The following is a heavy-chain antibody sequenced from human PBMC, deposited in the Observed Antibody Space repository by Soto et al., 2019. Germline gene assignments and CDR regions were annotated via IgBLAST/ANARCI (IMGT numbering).Heavy chain of an antibody. CDR2: INPYNANT. Sequence: ASVEVSCKTSGYTFTNHGINWVRQAPGQGLEWMGWINPYNANTNYAQKLQGRVTMTTDTSTSTAYMDLRSLTSDDTAVYYCARDRVAGIWGDAFDIWGQGTIVPVSS. CDR3: ARDRVAGIWGDAFDI. J-gene: IGHJ3*02. V-gene: IGHV1-18*04. CDR1: GYTFTNHG. D-gene: IGHD3-16*01.